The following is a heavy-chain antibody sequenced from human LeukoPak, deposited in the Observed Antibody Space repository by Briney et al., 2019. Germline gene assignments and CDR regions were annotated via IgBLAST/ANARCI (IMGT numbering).Heavy chain of an antibody. CDR2: ISYDGSNK. J-gene: IGHJ4*02. V-gene: IGHV3-30*04. CDR3: ARENYDILTGYYNY. Sequence: GGSPRLSCAASGFTFSSYAMHWVRQAPGKGLEWVAVISYDGSNKYYADSVKGRFTISRDNSKNTMYLQMNSLRAEDTAVYYCARENYDILTGYYNYWGQGTLVTVSS. D-gene: IGHD3-9*01. CDR1: GFTFSSYA.